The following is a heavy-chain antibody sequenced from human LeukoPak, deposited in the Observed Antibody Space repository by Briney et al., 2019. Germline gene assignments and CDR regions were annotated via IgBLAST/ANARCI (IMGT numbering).Heavy chain of an antibody. Sequence: SETLSLTCSVSGGSMSSYYWSWIRQPPGKGLEWIGYIYYSGSTNYNPSPKSRVTISIDTSKNQFSLNLSSVTAADTAVYYCARIGYSDYGYFDYWGQGTLVTVSS. CDR2: IYYSGST. D-gene: IGHD4-11*01. J-gene: IGHJ4*02. CDR3: ARIGYSDYGYFDY. CDR1: GGSMSSYY. V-gene: IGHV4-59*01.